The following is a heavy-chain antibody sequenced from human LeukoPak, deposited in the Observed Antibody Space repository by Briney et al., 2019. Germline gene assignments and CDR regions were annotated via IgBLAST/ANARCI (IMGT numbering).Heavy chain of an antibody. D-gene: IGHD3-3*01. CDR2: INPNSGGT. CDR3: AMLSGYYDFWSGYPDY. Sequence: ASVKVSCKASGYTFTGYYMHWVRQAPGQGLEWMGRINPNSGGTNYAQKFQGRVTMTRDTSISTAYMELSRLRSDDTAVYYCAMLSGYYDFWSGYPDYWGQGTLVTGSS. V-gene: IGHV1-2*06. J-gene: IGHJ4*02. CDR1: GYTFTGYY.